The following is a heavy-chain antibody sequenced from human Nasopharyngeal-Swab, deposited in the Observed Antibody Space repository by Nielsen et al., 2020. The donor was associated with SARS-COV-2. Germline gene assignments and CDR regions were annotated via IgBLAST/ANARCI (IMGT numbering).Heavy chain of an antibody. CDR1: GYTFPGYY. V-gene: IGHV1-2*06. D-gene: IGHD3-10*01. Sequence: SVKVSCKASGYTFPGYYMHWVRQAPGQGLEWMGRINPNSGGTNYAQKFQGRVTMTRDTSISTAYMELSRLRSDDTAVYYCARVRMVRGVIGWFDPWGQGTLVTVSS. CDR3: ARVRMVRGVIGWFDP. J-gene: IGHJ5*02. CDR2: INPNSGGT.